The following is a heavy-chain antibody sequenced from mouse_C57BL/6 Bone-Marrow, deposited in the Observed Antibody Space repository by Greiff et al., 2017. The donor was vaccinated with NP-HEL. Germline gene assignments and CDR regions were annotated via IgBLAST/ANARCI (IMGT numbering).Heavy chain of an antibody. Sequence: VQLKQPGAELVRPGTSVKLSCKASGYTFTSYWMHWVKQRPGQGLEWIGVIDPSDSYTNYNQKFKGKATLTVDTSSSTAYMQLSSLTSEDSAVYYCARYYYYGSSYWGQGTTLTVSS. J-gene: IGHJ2*01. D-gene: IGHD1-1*01. V-gene: IGHV1-59*01. CDR3: ARYYYYGSSY. CDR2: IDPSDSYT. CDR1: GYTFTSYW.